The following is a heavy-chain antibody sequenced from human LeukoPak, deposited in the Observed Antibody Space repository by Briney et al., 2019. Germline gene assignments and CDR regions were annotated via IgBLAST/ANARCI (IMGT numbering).Heavy chain of an antibody. CDR2: IIPIFGTA. Sequence: SVKVSCKASGGTFISYAISWVRQAPGQGLEGVGRIIPIFGTANYAQKFQGRVTITTDESTSTAYMELSSLRSEDTAVYYCLCGDGVATHGSFDYWGQGTLVTVSS. V-gene: IGHV1-69*05. CDR3: LCGDGVATHGSFDY. CDR1: GGTFISYA. J-gene: IGHJ4*02. D-gene: IGHD3-3*01.